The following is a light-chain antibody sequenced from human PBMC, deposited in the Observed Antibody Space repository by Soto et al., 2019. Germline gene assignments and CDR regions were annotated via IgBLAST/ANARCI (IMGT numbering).Light chain of an antibody. CDR2: DVS. CDR3: NSYTSSGTKV. V-gene: IGLV2-14*01. CDR1: SSDVGGYNY. J-gene: IGLJ3*02. Sequence: QPVLTQPASVSGSPGQSITISCTGTSSDVGGYNYVSWYQQHPGKAPKLMIYDVSNRPSGVSNRFSGSKSGNTASLTISGLQAEDEADYYCNSYTSSGTKVFGGGTKLTVL.